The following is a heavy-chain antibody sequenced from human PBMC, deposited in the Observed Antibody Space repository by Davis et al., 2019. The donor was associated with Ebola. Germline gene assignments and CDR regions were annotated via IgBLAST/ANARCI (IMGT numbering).Heavy chain of an antibody. J-gene: IGHJ4*02. CDR2: ISGSGGST. Sequence: GESLKISCTDSVITFSSYAMTWVRQAPGKGLEWVSAISGSGGSTYYADSVKGRFTVPRDNSKNTLYLHMNNLRLDDTALYYCAKDPAGHAAGDDFWGQGTLVIVSS. CDR3: AKDPAGHAAGDDF. V-gene: IGHV3-23*01. CDR1: VITFSSYA. D-gene: IGHD2-2*01.